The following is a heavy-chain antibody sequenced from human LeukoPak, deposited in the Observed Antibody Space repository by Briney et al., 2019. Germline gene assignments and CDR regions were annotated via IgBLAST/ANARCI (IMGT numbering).Heavy chain of an antibody. CDR2: ISSSSSYI. D-gene: IGHD4-17*01. V-gene: IGHV3-21*01. Sequence: GGSLRLSCAASGFTFSSYSMNWVRQAPGKGLEWVSSISSSSSYIYYADSVKGRFTISRDNSKNTLYLQMNSLRAEDTAVYYCARDWRDYGDYYFDYWGQGTLVTVSS. CDR1: GFTFSSYS. CDR3: ARDWRDYGDYYFDY. J-gene: IGHJ4*02.